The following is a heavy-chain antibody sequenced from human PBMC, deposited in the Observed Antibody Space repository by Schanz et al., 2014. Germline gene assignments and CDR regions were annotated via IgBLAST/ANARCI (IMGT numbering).Heavy chain of an antibody. V-gene: IGHV1-2*02. J-gene: IGHJ5*02. D-gene: IGHD4-4*01. CDR2: INPLSGAT. CDR3: ARRGPNCSNNACYHGWFDP. Sequence: QVLLVQSGAEVKQPGASVKVSCKASGYTFTGYYIHWVRQAPGQGFEWMGWINPLSGATDYAPTFQGRVSMTRDTSISTAYREVTRLVSSDTAVYYCARRGPNCSNNACYHGWFDPWGQGTLVTVSS. CDR1: GYTFTGYY.